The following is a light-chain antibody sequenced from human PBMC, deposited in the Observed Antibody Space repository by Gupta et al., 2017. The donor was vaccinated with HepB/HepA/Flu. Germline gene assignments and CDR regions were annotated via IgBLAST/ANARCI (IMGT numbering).Light chain of an antibody. V-gene: IGKV4-1*01. Sequence: DIVMTQSPDSLAVSLGERATINCKSSQSVLYSSNNKNYLAWYQQKPGQPPKLLIYWASTRESGVPDRFSGSGSATDFTLTISILHAEDVAVYYCQQDDGTRYTFGPGTKLEIK. CDR1: QSVLYSSNNKNY. CDR3: QQDDGTRYT. J-gene: IGKJ2*01. CDR2: WAS.